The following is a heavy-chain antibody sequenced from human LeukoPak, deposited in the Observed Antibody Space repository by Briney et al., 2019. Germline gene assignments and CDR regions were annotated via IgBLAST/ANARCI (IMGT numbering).Heavy chain of an antibody. D-gene: IGHD3-3*01. V-gene: IGHV4-59*01. J-gene: IGHJ4*02. CDR3: AREVRTIFGVVILYYFDY. CDR2: IYYSGST. CDR1: GGSISSYY. Sequence: SETLSLTCTVSGGSISSYYWSWIRQPPGKRLEWIGYIYYSGSTNYNPSLKSRVTISVDTSKNQFSLKLSSVTAADTAVYYCAREVRTIFGVVILYYFDYWGQGTLVTVSS.